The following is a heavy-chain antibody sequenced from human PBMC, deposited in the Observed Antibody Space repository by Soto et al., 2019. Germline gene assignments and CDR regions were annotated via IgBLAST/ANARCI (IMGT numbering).Heavy chain of an antibody. V-gene: IGHV3-21*01. CDR2: ISSSSSYI. D-gene: IGHD3-3*01. CDR1: GFTFSSYS. Sequence: EVQLVESGGGLVKPGGSLRLSCAASGFTFSSYSMNWVRQAPGKGLEWVSSISSSSSYIYYADSVKGRFTISRDNAQNSLSLQMNSLRAEDTAVYYCARVDYDFWSGYSNHWGQGTLVTVSS. J-gene: IGHJ5*02. CDR3: ARVDYDFWSGYSNH.